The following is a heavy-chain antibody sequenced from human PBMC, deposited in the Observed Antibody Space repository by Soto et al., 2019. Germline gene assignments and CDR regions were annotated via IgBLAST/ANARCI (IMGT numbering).Heavy chain of an antibody. Sequence: EVQVVESGGGFVEPGGSLRLSCAASGFSFTSAWLTWVRQAPGKGLEWVGRIKSETDGGTTAFAAPVKDRFTMSRDDAENTVSLQINSLKTEDTAMYYGNGQVTISGAPLIYGGQGILVTVSS. V-gene: IGHV3-15*07. CDR2: IKSETDGGTT. J-gene: IGHJ4*02. D-gene: IGHD3-3*01. CDR3: NGQVTISGAPLIY. CDR1: GFSFTSAW.